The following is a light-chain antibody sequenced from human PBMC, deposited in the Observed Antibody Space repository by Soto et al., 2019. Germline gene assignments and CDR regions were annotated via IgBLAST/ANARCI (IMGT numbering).Light chain of an antibody. CDR3: QQYGSSPST. Sequence: EIVLTQSPGTLSLSPGERATLSCRASQSVSKNFLAWYQQKPGQAPRLLISGASNRATGIPDRFSGSGSGTDFSLTIDRLEPEDLAVYFWQQYGSSPSTFGGGTKVAIK. J-gene: IGKJ4*01. CDR1: QSVSKNF. V-gene: IGKV3-20*01. CDR2: GAS.